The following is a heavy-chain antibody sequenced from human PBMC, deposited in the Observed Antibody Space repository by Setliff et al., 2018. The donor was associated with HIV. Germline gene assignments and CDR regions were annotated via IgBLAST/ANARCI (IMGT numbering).Heavy chain of an antibody. CDR3: ARRSGAAVFYYFDY. CDR1: GGSISNSRYY. D-gene: IGHD6-13*01. CDR2: IYHSGST. J-gene: IGHJ4*02. V-gene: IGHV4-39*07. Sequence: NPSETLSLTCTVSGGSISNSRYYWSWIRQPPGKGLEWIGSIYHSGSTYYNPSLKSRVTISVDTSKNQFSLKLSSVTAADTAVYYCARRSGAAVFYYFDYWGQGTLVTVSS.